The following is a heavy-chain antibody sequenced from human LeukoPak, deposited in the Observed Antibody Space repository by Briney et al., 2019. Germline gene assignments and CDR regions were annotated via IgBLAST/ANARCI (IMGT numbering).Heavy chain of an antibody. CDR2: IYSGGST. Sequence: GGSLRLSCAASGFAFSRYSMNWVRQAPGKGLEWVSVIYSGGSTYYADSVKGRFTISRDNSKNTLYLQMNSLRAEDTAVYYCAKILIYWGQGTLVTVSS. J-gene: IGHJ4*02. D-gene: IGHD2-8*01. CDR3: AKILIY. CDR1: GFAFSRYS. V-gene: IGHV3-53*01.